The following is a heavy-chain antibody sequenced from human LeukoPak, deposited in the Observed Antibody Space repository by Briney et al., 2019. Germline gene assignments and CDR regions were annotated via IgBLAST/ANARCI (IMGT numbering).Heavy chain of an antibody. V-gene: IGHV3-74*01. Sequence: GGSLRLSCAASGFTFSSYWMHWVRQAPGKGLVWVSRIDIGGSSTRYADSVKGRFTISRDNAKNTLYLQMNSLRAEDTAMYYCARPLASGPDFWGQGTLVTVSS. J-gene: IGHJ4*02. CDR1: GFTFSSYW. CDR2: IDIGGSST. CDR3: ARPLASGPDF. D-gene: IGHD3-3*02.